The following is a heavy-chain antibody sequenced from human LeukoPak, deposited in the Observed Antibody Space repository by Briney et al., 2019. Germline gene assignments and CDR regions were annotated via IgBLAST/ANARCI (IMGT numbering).Heavy chain of an antibody. D-gene: IGHD6-13*01. Sequence: GGSLRLSCAASGFTFSDYYMSWIRQAPGKGLEWVAYISGSYIIYYADSVKGRFTISRDNAKNSLYLQMNSLRAEDTAVYYCARGSRSSWNRYYFNYWGQGTLVTVSS. V-gene: IGHV3-11*04. CDR3: ARGSRSSWNRYYFNY. J-gene: IGHJ4*02. CDR2: ISGSYII. CDR1: GFTFSDYY.